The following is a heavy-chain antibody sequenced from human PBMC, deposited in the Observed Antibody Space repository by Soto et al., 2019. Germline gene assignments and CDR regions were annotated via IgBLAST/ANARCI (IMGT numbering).Heavy chain of an antibody. CDR2: INPNSGGT. J-gene: IGHJ3*02. D-gene: IGHD3-10*01. CDR1: GYTFTGYY. CDR3: ARAAVSGKGLDAFDI. Sequence: ASVKVSCKASGYTFTGYYMHWVRQAPGQGLEWMGWINPNSGGTNYAQKFQGRVTMTRDTSISTAYMELSRLRSDDTAVYYCARAAVSGKGLDAFDIWGQGTMVTVSS. V-gene: IGHV1-2*02.